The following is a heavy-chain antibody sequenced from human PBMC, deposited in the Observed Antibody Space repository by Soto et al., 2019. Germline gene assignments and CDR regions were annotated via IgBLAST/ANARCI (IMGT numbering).Heavy chain of an antibody. V-gene: IGHV5-10-1*01. CDR1: GYSFTSYW. D-gene: IGHD4-4*01. Sequence: PGESLKISCKGSGYSFTSYWISWVRQMPGKGLEWMGRIDPSDSYTNYSPSFQGHVTISADKSISTAYLQWSSLKASDTAMYYCARTDYRNYYYYYGMDVWGQGTTVTVSS. CDR3: ARTDYRNYYYYYGMDV. CDR2: IDPSDSYT. J-gene: IGHJ6*02.